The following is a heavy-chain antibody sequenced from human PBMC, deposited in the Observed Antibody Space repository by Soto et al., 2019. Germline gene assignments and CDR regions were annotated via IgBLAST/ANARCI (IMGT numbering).Heavy chain of an antibody. CDR3: ARERTGPNYFDY. CDR1: GCTFTSYD. Sequence: GASVKVSCKASGCTFTSYDINWVRQATGQGLEWMGWMNPNSGNTAYAQKFQGRVTMTRNTSISTAYMELSNLRSEDTAVYYCARERTGPNYFDYWGQGTLVTVSS. CDR2: MNPNSGNT. D-gene: IGHD1-7*01. V-gene: IGHV1-8*01. J-gene: IGHJ4*02.